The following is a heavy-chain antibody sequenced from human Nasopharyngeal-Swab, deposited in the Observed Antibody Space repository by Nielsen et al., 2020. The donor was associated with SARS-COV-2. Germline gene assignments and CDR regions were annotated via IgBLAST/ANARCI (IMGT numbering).Heavy chain of an antibody. CDR3: ASDLSGRDDF. Sequence: GESLKISCVASGFTFSNYWMHWVRQAPGKGLVWVSRTDEYGTTINYADSVKGRFAISRDNAKNTLYLQMNSLIADDTAMYYCASDLSGRDDFWGQGTLVTVAS. CDR2: TDEYGTTI. J-gene: IGHJ4*02. CDR1: GFTFSNYW. D-gene: IGHD6-19*01. V-gene: IGHV3-74*01.